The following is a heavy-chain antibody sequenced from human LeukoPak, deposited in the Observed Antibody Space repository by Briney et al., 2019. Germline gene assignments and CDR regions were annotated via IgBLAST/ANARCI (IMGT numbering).Heavy chain of an antibody. CDR1: GFTFTDHS. CDR3: ARGSYYDSSGFHAYYFDY. D-gene: IGHD3-22*01. Sequence: GGSLRLSCVASGFTFTDHSMHWVRQPPGKGLEWVAVASSDEMTTFYADSVKGRFTISRDNAKNSLYLQMNSLRAEDTAVYYCARGSYYDSSGFHAYYFDYWGQGTLVTVSS. V-gene: IGHV3-30*07. CDR2: ASSDEMTT. J-gene: IGHJ4*02.